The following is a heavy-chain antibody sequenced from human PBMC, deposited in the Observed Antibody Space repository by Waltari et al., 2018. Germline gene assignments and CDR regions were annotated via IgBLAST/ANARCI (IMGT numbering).Heavy chain of an antibody. J-gene: IGHJ4*02. CDR3: ARQDFWSGYYTIDY. CDR1: GGSIGRSNYY. CDR2: TYHSGTT. Sequence: QLQLQESGPGLVKASETLSLTCNVSGGSIGRSNYYWGLIRQPPGKGLEWLGNTYHSGTTYYNPARKSRVAISVDTSKNQFSLKVSSMTATDTAIYYCARQDFWSGYYTIDYWGQGTLVTVSS. V-gene: IGHV4-39*01. D-gene: IGHD3-3*01.